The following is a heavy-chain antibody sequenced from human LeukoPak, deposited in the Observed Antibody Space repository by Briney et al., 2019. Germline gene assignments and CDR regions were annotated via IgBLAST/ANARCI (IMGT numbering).Heavy chain of an antibody. CDR1: VFTVSRNY. D-gene: IGHD1-26*01. CDR3: TSRGGSYPDY. Sequence: GSLRLSCAASVFTVSRNYMSWVRQTPGKGLEWVSVIYSGGNTYYADSVKDRFTISRDNSKNTLYLQMNSLRAEDTAVYYCTSRGGSYPDYWGQGTLVTVSS. J-gene: IGHJ4*02. CDR2: IYSGGNT. V-gene: IGHV3-66*01.